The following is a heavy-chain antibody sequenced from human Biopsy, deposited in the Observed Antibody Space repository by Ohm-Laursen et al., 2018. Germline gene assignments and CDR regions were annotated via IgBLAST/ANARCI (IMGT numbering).Heavy chain of an antibody. CDR1: GYTLPELS. V-gene: IGHV1-24*01. D-gene: IGHD1-1*01. CDR3: AADINVWNVNY. CDR2: FAPENGKT. Sequence: GASVKVSCKVSGYTLPELSMHWVRQAPGKGLEWMGGFAPENGKTVYTQNFQARVSMTEDTSTDTAYMELRSLRSEDTAVYYCAADINVWNVNYWGQGTQVTVSS. J-gene: IGHJ4*02.